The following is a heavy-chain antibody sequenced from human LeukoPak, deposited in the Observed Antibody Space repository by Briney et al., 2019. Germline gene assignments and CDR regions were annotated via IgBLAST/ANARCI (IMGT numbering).Heavy chain of an antibody. CDR2: MNPNSGKS. V-gene: IGHV1-8*01. Sequence: ASVKVSCKASGYSFTTHDINWVRQSTGQGLEWMGWMNPNSGKSGYAQKFQGRVTMTRDTHISTVYMELSSLGSDDTAVYYCARESGLTDNWLDSWGQGTLVIVSS. D-gene: IGHD5-12*01. CDR3: ARESGLTDNWLDS. J-gene: IGHJ5*01. CDR1: GYSFTTHD.